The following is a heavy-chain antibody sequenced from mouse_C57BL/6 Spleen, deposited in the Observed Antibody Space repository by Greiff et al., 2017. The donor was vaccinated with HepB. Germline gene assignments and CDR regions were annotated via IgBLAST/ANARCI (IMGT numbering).Heavy chain of an antibody. CDR1: GYTFTDYY. V-gene: IGHV1-26*01. Sequence: EVQLQQSGPELEKPGASVKISCKASGYTFTDYYMNWVKQSHGKSLEWIGDINPNNGGTSYNQKFKGKATLTVDKSSSTAYMELRSLTSEDSAVYYCARYALGVDYWGQGTTLTVSS. CDR3: ARYALGVDY. J-gene: IGHJ2*01. CDR2: INPNNGGT. D-gene: IGHD4-1*01.